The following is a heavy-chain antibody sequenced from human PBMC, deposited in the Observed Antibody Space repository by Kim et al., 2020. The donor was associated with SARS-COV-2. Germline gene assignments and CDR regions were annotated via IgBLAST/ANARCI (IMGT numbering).Heavy chain of an antibody. CDR3: WRGGWDKDD. CDR1: GGSISSYY. Sequence: SETLSLTCTVSGGSISSYYWSWIRQPPGKGLEWIGYIYYSGSTNYNPSLKSRVTISVDTSRNQFSLKLSSVTAADTAVYFCWRGGWDKDDWGQGTRASV. D-gene: IGHD6-19*01. CDR2: IYYSGST. J-gene: IGHJ4*02. V-gene: IGHV4-59*13.